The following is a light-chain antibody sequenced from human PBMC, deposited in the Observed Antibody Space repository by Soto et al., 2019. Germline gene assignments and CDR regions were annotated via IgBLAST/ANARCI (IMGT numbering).Light chain of an antibody. CDR2: GAS. Sequence: EILMTQYPATLSVSPGERATLSCGASQSVSSKLAWYQQKPGQAPRLLIYGASTRATGIPARFSGSGSGTESTVPISSLQSEDFAIYYCQQYDIWPPYTFGQGTKVDIK. V-gene: IGKV3-15*01. J-gene: IGKJ2*01. CDR1: QSVSSK. CDR3: QQYDIWPPYT.